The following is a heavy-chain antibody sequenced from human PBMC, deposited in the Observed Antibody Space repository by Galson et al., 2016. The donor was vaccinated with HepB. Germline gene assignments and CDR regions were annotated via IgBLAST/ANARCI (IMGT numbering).Heavy chain of an antibody. CDR2: INPGDSDT. V-gene: IGHV5-51*01. Sequence: QSGAEVKKPGESLKISCKASGYIFTSYWIGWVRQMPGKGLEWMTIINPGDSDTRYSPSFKGQVTISADKSITTAYLQWSSLKASDTAMYYCARQVVPVLFDQWGQGTLVTVAS. CDR1: GYIFTSYW. J-gene: IGHJ4*02. D-gene: IGHD2-21*02. CDR3: ARQVVPVLFDQ.